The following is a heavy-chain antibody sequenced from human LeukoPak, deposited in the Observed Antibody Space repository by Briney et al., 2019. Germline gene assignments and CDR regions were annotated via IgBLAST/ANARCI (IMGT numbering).Heavy chain of an antibody. J-gene: IGHJ4*02. V-gene: IGHV3-15*01. D-gene: IGHD3-22*01. CDR2: IKKKTDGGTT. CDR1: GFTFSNAW. CDR3: TTEYYYDNSGLFDY. Sequence: GGSLRLSCTVSGFTFSNAWMGWVRQAPGKGLEWVGRIKKKTDGGTTDYAAPVKGRFTISRDDSGNTLYLQMNSLKTEDTAVYYCTTEYYYDNSGLFDYWGQGTLVIVSS.